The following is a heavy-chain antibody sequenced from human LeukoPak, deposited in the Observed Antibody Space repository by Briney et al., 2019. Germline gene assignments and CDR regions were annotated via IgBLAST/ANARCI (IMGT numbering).Heavy chain of an antibody. D-gene: IGHD6-6*01. V-gene: IGHV1-69*06. CDR2: IIPIFGTA. CDR1: GGTFSSYA. J-gene: IGHJ3*02. Sequence: ASVKVSCKASGGTFSSYAISWVRQAPGQGLEWVGGIIPIFGTANYAQKFQGRVTITADKSTSTAYMELSSLRSEDTAVYYCARLQNLVLTRTGAFDIWGQGTMVTVSS. CDR3: ARLQNLVLTRTGAFDI.